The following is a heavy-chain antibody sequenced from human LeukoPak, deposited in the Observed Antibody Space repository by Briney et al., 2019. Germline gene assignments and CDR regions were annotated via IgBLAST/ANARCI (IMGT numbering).Heavy chain of an antibody. CDR2: IYTSGST. D-gene: IGHD3-22*01. V-gene: IGHV4-4*07. Sequence: SETLSLTCTVSGGSISSYYWSWIRQPAGKGLEWIGRIYTSGSTNYNPSLKSRVTISVDTSKNQFSLKLSSVTAADTAVYYCARSPLYYYDSSGYYFDYWGQGTLVTVSS. J-gene: IGHJ4*02. CDR3: ARSPLYYYDSSGYYFDY. CDR1: GGSISSYY.